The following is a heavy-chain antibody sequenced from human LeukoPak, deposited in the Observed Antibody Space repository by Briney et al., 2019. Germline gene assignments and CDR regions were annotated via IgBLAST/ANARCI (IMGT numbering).Heavy chain of an antibody. CDR1: GFTFSSYE. CDR2: TSSSGNTI. J-gene: IGHJ4*02. CDR3: ASAFYGEPFG. V-gene: IGHV3-48*03. Sequence: SGGSLRLSCAASGFTFSSYEMNWVRQAPGKGLEWVSYTSSSGNTIKYADSVKGRFTISRDNAKNSLYLQMNSLRAEDTAVYYYASAFYGEPFGWGQGTLVTVSS. D-gene: IGHD4-17*01.